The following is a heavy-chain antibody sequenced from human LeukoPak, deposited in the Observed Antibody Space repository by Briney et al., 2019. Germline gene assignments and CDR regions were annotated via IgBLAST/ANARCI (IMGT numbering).Heavy chain of an antibody. V-gene: IGHV4-31*03. D-gene: IGHD5/OR15-5a*01. J-gene: IGHJ6*02. CDR3: PRVTPDCHSHYVYGLDN. CDR1: GGSISTDGYY. CDR2: IYSTGST. Sequence: PSQTLSLTCTVSGGSISTDGYYWSWIRQYPGKGLEWIGYIYSTGSTHDNPSLKSRVTMSVDTAKNQFSLNLSSLTAADTAVYSCPRVTPDCHSHYVYGLDNCGPGVTVAVS.